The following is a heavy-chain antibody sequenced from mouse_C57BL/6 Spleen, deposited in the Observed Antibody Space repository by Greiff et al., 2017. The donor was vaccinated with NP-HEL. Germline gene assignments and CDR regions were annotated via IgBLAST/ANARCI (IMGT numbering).Heavy chain of an antibody. CDR3: ARNGIYDYDVGLAY. CDR2: IWTGGGT. D-gene: IGHD2-4*01. Sequence: VKLMESGPGLVAPSQSLSITCTVSGFSLTSYAISWVRQPPGKGLEWLGVIWTGGGTNYNSALKSRLSISKDNSKSQVFLKMNSLQTDDTARYYCARNGIYDYDVGLAYWGQGTLVTVSA. V-gene: IGHV2-9-1*01. J-gene: IGHJ3*01. CDR1: GFSLTSYA.